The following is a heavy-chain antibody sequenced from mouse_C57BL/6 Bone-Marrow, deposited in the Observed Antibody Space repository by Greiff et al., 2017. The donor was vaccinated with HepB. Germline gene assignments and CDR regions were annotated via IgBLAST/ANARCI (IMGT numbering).Heavy chain of an antibody. CDR1: GYSITSGYY. D-gene: IGHD3-1*01. CDR2: ISYDGSN. V-gene: IGHV3-6*01. CDR3: ALARTYYFDY. J-gene: IGHJ2*01. Sequence: EVQLQESGPGLVKPSQSLSLTCSVTGYSITSGYYWNWIRQFPGNKLEWMGYISYDGSNNYNPSLKNRISITRDTSKNQFFLKLNSVTTEDTATYDCALARTYYFDYWGQGTTLTVSS.